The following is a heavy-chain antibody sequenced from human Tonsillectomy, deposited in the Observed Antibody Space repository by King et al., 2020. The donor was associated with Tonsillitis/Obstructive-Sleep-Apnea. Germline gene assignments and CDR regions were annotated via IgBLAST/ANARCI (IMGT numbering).Heavy chain of an antibody. CDR3: ARALDYDGPSHFFDY. J-gene: IGHJ4*02. CDR1: GYTFTRYN. D-gene: IGHD4-23*01. V-gene: IGHV1-46*01. CDR2: INPSGGGTGLT. Sequence: HVQLVESGAEVKRPGASVKVSCKASGYTFTRYNLHWVRLAPGQGLERMGVINPSGGGTGLTGYAQNFQGRVTITRDTSTSTVYVNLSSLRSDDTALYYCARALDYDGPSHFFDYWGQGSLVIVSS.